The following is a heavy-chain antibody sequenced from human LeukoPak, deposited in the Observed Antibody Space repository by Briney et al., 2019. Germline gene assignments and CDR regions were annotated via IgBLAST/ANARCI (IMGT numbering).Heavy chain of an antibody. Sequence: GGSLRLSCAASGFTFSSYWMSWVRQAPGKGLEWVANIKQDGSEKYYVDSVKGRFTISRDNAKNSLYLQMNSLGAEDTAVYYCASEPYYYYYYGMDVWGQGTTVTVSS. J-gene: IGHJ6*02. CDR3: ASEPYYYYYYGMDV. V-gene: IGHV3-7*01. CDR1: GFTFSSYW. CDR2: IKQDGSEK.